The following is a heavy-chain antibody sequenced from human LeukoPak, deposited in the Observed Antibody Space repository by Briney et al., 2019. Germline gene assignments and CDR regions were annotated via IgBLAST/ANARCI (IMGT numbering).Heavy chain of an antibody. Sequence: GGSLRLSCAASGFTFSSYGMYWVRQAPGKGLEWVAFIRYDGSNKYYADSVKGRFNISRDNSKNTLYLHVNSLRPEDTAVYYCARDGMGTSGSYSYYWGQGTLVTVSS. V-gene: IGHV3-30*02. D-gene: IGHD1-26*01. CDR2: IRYDGSNK. CDR3: ARDGMGTSGSYSYY. CDR1: GFTFSSYG. J-gene: IGHJ4*02.